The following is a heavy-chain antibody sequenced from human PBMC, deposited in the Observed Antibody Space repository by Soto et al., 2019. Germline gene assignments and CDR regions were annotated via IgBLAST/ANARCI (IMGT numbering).Heavy chain of an antibody. J-gene: IGHJ4*02. V-gene: IGHV4-34*01. Sequence: PSETLSLTCAVYGGSFSGYYWSWIRQPPGKGLEWIGEINHSGSTNYNPSLKSRVTISVDTSKNQFSLKLSSVTAADTAVYYCARGRPDSSGYYRRTIDYWGQGTLVTSPQ. CDR3: ARGRPDSSGYYRRTIDY. D-gene: IGHD3-22*01. CDR1: GGSFSGYY. CDR2: INHSGST.